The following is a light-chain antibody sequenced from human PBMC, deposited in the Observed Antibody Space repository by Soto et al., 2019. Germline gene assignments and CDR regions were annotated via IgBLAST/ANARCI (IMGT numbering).Light chain of an antibody. Sequence: QSALTQPASVSGSPGQSITISCTGTRGDVGVYKFVSWYQQHPGKAPKLIIYEVSNRPSGVSSRFSGSMSGNTASLTISGLQAEDEADYYCGSYTGTIYVFGTGTKLTVL. CDR3: GSYTGTIYV. CDR1: RGDVGVYKF. CDR2: EVS. J-gene: IGLJ1*01. V-gene: IGLV2-14*01.